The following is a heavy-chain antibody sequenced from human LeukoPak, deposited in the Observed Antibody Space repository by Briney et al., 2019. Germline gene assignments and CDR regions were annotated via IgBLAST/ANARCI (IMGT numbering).Heavy chain of an antibody. V-gene: IGHV4-59*01. CDR1: GGSISSYH. Sequence: SETLSLTCTVSGGSISSYHWSWTRQPPGKGLEWIGYIYYSGSTNYNPSLKSRVTISVDTSKNQFSLKLSSVTAADTAVHYCARVVVYGDYPSWFDPWGQGTLVTVSS. CDR3: ARVVVYGDYPSWFDP. D-gene: IGHD4-17*01. CDR2: IYYSGST. J-gene: IGHJ5*02.